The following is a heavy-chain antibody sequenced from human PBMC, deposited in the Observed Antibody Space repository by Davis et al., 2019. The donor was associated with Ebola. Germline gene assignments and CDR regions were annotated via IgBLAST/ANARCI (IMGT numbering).Heavy chain of an antibody. CDR1: GFTFSSYG. J-gene: IGHJ4*02. D-gene: IGHD3-9*01. V-gene: IGHV3-30*19. Sequence: PGGSLRLSCAASGFTFSSYGMHWVRQAPGKGLEWVAVISYDGSNKYYADSVKGRFTISRDNSKNTLYLQMNSLRAEDTAVYYCARGGRQSYYDILTGYQCDYWGQGTLVTVSS. CDR3: ARGGRQSYYDILTGYQCDY. CDR2: ISYDGSNK.